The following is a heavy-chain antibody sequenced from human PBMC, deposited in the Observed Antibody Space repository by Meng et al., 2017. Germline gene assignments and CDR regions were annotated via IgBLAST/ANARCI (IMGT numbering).Heavy chain of an antibody. D-gene: IGHD6-6*01. CDR2: ISSSSSYI. Sequence: EVQLVDSGGGLVKPGGSLRLSYAASGFNFSSYSMNWVRQAPGKGLEWVSSISSSSSYIYYADSVKGRFTISRDNAKNSLYLQMNSLRAEDTAVYYCARWLISAAPFDYWGQGTLVTVSS. CDR3: ARWLISAAPFDY. V-gene: IGHV3-21*01. CDR1: GFNFSSYS. J-gene: IGHJ4*02.